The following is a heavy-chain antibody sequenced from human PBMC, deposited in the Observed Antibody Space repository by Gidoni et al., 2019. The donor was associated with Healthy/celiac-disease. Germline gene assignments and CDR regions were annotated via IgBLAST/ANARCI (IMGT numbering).Heavy chain of an antibody. Sequence: QVQLQESGPGLVQPSQTLSLTCTVSGGSISSGGYYWSWIRQHPGKGLEWIGYIYYSGSTYYNPSLKSRVTISVETSKNQFSLKLSSVTAADTAVYYCARVERFLEWLLSGWFDPWGQGTLVTVSS. CDR2: IYYSGST. D-gene: IGHD3-3*01. J-gene: IGHJ5*02. V-gene: IGHV4-31*03. CDR1: GGSISSGGYY. CDR3: ARVERFLEWLLSGWFDP.